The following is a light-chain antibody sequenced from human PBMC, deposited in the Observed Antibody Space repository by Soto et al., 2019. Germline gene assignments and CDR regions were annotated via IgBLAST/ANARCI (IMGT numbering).Light chain of an antibody. Sequence: QSALAQPASVSGCPGQSITISCTGTHNDVGHENFVSWYQQHPDKVPKLIIYDVTRRASGISSRFSASKSGNTAYLAISGLQADDEANYYCFSYRSNTPRFYVFETGTKVTAL. CDR3: FSYRSNTPRFYV. J-gene: IGLJ1*01. V-gene: IGLV2-14*03. CDR1: HNDVGHENF. CDR2: DVT.